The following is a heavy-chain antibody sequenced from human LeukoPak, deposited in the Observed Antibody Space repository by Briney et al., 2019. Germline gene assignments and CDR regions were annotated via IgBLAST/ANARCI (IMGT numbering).Heavy chain of an antibody. CDR1: GGTFNSYA. J-gene: IGHJ4*02. V-gene: IGHV1-69*05. Sequence: GASVKVSCKTSGGTFNSYAINWVRQAPGQGLEWMGGIIPRLGTTKYIQKVQGRMTITTDESTTTAYMELSSLRSEDTAVYYCAADGTDWRQGTLVTVSS. CDR3: AADGTD. CDR2: IIPRLGTT.